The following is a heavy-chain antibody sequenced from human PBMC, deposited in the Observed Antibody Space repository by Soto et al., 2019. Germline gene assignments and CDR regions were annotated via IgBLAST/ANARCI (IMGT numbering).Heavy chain of an antibody. Sequence: SLTCTVSGGSISSSGYYWSWVRQHPGKGLEWIGYIYYSGRTYYNSSLKSRLSISVDTSKNQFSMKLSSVTAADAAVYYCARGWAGNGNLESWGQGTLVTVSS. CDR1: GGSISSSGYY. V-gene: IGHV4-31*03. CDR3: ARGWAGNGNLES. CDR2: IYYSGRT. D-gene: IGHD1-1*01. J-gene: IGHJ4*02.